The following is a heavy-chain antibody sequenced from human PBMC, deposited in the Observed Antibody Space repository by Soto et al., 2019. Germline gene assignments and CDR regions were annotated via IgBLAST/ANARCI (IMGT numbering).Heavy chain of an antibody. D-gene: IGHD3-3*01. CDR2: FSFSGSA. Sequence: PSETLSLTCTVSGGSISSSIYYWGWIRQPPGKGLVWFGFFSFSGSADFNSSLKIRVSIFVATSNKQFSLKLCFLSAADTAVYYCARLDFLDDCWGQGTLVTVSS. CDR3: ARLDFLDDC. V-gene: IGHV4-39*01. J-gene: IGHJ4*02. CDR1: GGSISSSIYY.